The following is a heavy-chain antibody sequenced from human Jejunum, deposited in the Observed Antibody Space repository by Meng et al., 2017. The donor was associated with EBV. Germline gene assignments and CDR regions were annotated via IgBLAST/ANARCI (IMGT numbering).Heavy chain of an antibody. CDR2: IYHSGST. D-gene: IGHD3-3*01. Sequence: VRVQEAGPGLVKPSGTLSLTCAVSGDSISSSNGWSWVRQPPGKGLEWIGEIYHSGSTNYNPSLKSRVTISVDKSKNQFSLKLSSVTAADTAVYYCARYGSGYFPALWYWGQGTLVTVSS. CDR3: ARYGSGYFPALWY. V-gene: IGHV4-4*02. CDR1: GDSISSSNG. J-gene: IGHJ4*02.